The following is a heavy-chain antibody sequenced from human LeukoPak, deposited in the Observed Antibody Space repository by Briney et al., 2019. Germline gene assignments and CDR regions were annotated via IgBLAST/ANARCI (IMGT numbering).Heavy chain of an antibody. CDR3: ARGYYDKELGFDP. Sequence: SETLSLTCTVSGGSISSSTYYWGWIRQPPGKGLEWIGSIFYSGRTYYNPSLKSRVTISVDTSKNQFSLKLSSVTAADTAVYYCARGYYDKELGFDPWGQGTLVTVSS. CDR2: IFYSGRT. J-gene: IGHJ5*02. V-gene: IGHV4-39*07. D-gene: IGHD3-9*01. CDR1: GGSISSSTYY.